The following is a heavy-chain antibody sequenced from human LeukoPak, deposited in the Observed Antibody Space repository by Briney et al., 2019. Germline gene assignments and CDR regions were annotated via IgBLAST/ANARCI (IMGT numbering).Heavy chain of an antibody. J-gene: IGHJ4*02. CDR1: GFTFTSYW. D-gene: IGHD2-21*01. CDR3: ARGVNRANDF. Sequence: GESLKISCKGSGFTFTSYWIAWVRQMPGKGLEYMGIIYPTDSDTRYSPSFQGQVTISADRSISTAYLQWNTPKASDTAMYYCARGVNRANDFWGQGTLVTVSS. V-gene: IGHV5-51*01. CDR2: IYPTDSDT.